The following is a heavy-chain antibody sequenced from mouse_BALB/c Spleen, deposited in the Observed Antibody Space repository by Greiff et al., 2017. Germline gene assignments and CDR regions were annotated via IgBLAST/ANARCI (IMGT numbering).Heavy chain of an antibody. D-gene: IGHD1-2*01. CDR2: ISYSGST. CDR3: ARSHYGYDYAMDY. V-gene: IGHV3-2*02. Sequence: EVKLLESGPGLVKPSQSLSLTCTVTGYSITSDYAWNWIRQFPGNKLEWMGYISYSGSTSYNPSLKSRISITRDTSKNQFFLQLNSVTTEDTATYYCARSHYGYDYAMDYWGQGTSVTVSS. J-gene: IGHJ4*01. CDR1: GYSITSDYA.